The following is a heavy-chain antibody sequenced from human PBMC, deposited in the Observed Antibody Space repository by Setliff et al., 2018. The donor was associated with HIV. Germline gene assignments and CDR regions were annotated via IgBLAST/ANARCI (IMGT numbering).Heavy chain of an antibody. V-gene: IGHV4-59*08. J-gene: IGHJ4*02. Sequence: PSETLSLTCTVSGGSISGYYWSWIRQPPGKGLEWIGYIYYSGSTNYNPSLKSRVTISVDTSKNQFSLKLSSVTAADTAVYYCARHKSQPYYFDYWGQGTLVTVSS. CDR2: IYYSGST. CDR3: ARHKSQPYYFDY. CDR1: GGSISGYY.